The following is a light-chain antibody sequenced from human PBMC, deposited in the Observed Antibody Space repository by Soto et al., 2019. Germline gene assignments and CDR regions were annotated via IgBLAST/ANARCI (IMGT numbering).Light chain of an antibody. J-gene: IGKJ5*01. CDR3: MQGTHWPPIT. Sequence: DVELTQSPLSLPVTLGQPASISCRSTQSLVYSDGNIYLNWFQQRPGQSPRRLIYKVSNRDSGVPDRFNGSGSGTDFTLKISRVEAEDVGVYYCMQGTHWPPITFGQGTRLEIK. V-gene: IGKV2-30*01. CDR1: QSLVYSDGNIY. CDR2: KVS.